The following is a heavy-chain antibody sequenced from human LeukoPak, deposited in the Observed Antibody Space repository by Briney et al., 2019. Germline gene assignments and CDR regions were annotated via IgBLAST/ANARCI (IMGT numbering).Heavy chain of an antibody. Sequence: EASVKVSCKASGYTFTSYDINWVRQATGQGLEWMGWMNPNSGNTGYAQKFQGRVTMTRNTSISTAYMELSSLRSEDTAVYYCARGSFWVGDRKLELPNFDYWGQGTLVTVSS. V-gene: IGHV1-8*01. CDR3: ARGSFWVGDRKLELPNFDY. CDR1: GYTFTSYD. J-gene: IGHJ4*02. D-gene: IGHD1-7*01. CDR2: MNPNSGNT.